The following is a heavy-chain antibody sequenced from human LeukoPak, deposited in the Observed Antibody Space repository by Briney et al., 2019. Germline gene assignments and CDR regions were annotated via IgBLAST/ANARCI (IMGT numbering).Heavy chain of an antibody. CDR1: GFPFSSYW. V-gene: IGHV3-7*03. D-gene: IGHD3-10*01. CDR3: ASGSSGSYLGYYYYYMDV. CDR2: IKQDGGET. J-gene: IGHJ6*03. Sequence: GGSLRLSCAASGFPFSSYWMAWVRQAPGKGLEWVASIKQDGGETFYVDSVKGRFTISRDNAKNSLYLQMNSLRAEDTAVYYCASGSSGSYLGYYYYYMDVWGKGTTVTVSS.